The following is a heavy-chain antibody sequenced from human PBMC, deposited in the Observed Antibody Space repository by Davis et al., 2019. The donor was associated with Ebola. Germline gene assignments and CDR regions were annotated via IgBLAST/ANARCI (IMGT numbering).Heavy chain of an antibody. CDR1: GFTFSSYA. D-gene: IGHD3-16*01. J-gene: IGHJ4*02. Sequence: GESLKISCAASGFTFSSYAMHWVRQAPGKGLAWVAFIRPVGSDKYYADSMKGRFTISRDNSKNTLYLQMNSLRAEDTAVYYCAKVQCGGWGQGTLVTVSS. V-gene: IGHV3-30*02. CDR3: AKVQCGG. CDR2: IRPVGSDK.